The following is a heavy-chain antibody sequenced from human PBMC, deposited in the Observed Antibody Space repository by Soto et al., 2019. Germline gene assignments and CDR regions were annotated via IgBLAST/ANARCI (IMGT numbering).Heavy chain of an antibody. Sequence: QVQLVQSGAEVKKPGASVKVSCKASGYTFTSYGISWVRQAPGQGLEWMGWISAYNGNTNYAQKLQGRVTMTTETSTSTAYMELSSLRSDDTAGYDCARTVWGSYRSDYWGQGTLVTVSS. CDR2: ISAYNGNT. D-gene: IGHD3-16*02. J-gene: IGHJ4*02. CDR1: GYTFTSYG. CDR3: ARTVWGSYRSDY. V-gene: IGHV1-18*01.